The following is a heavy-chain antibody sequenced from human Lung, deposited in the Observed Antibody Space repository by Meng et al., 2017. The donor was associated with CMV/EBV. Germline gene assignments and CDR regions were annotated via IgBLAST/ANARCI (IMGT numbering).Heavy chain of an antibody. D-gene: IGHD6-19*01. Sequence: EARGPGLVKPCGTCSLTCGVSGGSIRRSNWWSWVRQPPGKGLEWIGEIYQSGSTNYNPSLKSRVTISVDKSKNQFSLKLSSVTAADTAVYYCASFPPPGKQWLVTDYWGQGTLVTVSS. V-gene: IGHV4-4*02. CDR1: GGSIRRSNW. J-gene: IGHJ4*02. CDR3: ASFPPPGKQWLVTDY. CDR2: IYQSGST.